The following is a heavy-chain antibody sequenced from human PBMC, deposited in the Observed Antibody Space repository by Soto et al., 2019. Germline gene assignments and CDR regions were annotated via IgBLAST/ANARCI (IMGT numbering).Heavy chain of an antibody. V-gene: IGHV6-1*01. D-gene: IGHD2-2*01. Sequence: SQTLSLTCAISGDSVSSNSAAWNWIRRSPSRGLEWLGRTYYRSKWYNDYAVSVKSRITINPDTSKNQFSLQLNSVTPEDTAVYYCARDQRDYCSSTSCYAHYYYYGMDVWGQGTTVTVSS. CDR1: GDSVSSNSAA. CDR2: TYYRSKWYN. J-gene: IGHJ6*02. CDR3: ARDQRDYCSSTSCYAHYYYYGMDV.